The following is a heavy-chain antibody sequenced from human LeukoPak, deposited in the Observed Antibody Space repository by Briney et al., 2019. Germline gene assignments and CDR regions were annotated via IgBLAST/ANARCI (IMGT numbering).Heavy chain of an antibody. D-gene: IGHD5-12*01. CDR3: ARDNGIVAPSIPLDY. Sequence: GGSLRLSCAASGFTFSSYAMSGFPRAPGKGLNWFSAISGSGGSTYYADSVKGRFTISRDNSKNTLYLQMNSLRAEDTAVYYCARDNGIVAPSIPLDYWGQGTLVTVSS. CDR2: ISGSGGST. J-gene: IGHJ4*02. V-gene: IGHV3-23*01. CDR1: GFTFSSYA.